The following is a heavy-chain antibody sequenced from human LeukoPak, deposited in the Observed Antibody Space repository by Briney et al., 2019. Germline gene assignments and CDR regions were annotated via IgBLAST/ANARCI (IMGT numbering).Heavy chain of an antibody. J-gene: IGHJ4*02. CDR1: EFTFSSYW. CDR2: INSDGSTT. D-gene: IGHD4-11*01. CDR3: AGLRGKITTIDY. Sequence: PGGSLRLSCVASEFTFSSYWMHWVSQAPGEGLVWVSVINSDGSTTLYADSVKGRFTISRDNAKNTLYLQMNSLRAEDTAVYYCAGLRGKITTIDYWGQGTLVTVSS. V-gene: IGHV3-74*03.